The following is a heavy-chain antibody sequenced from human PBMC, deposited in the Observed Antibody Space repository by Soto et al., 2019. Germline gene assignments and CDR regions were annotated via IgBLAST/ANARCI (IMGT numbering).Heavy chain of an antibody. CDR1: GFTFRNYG. D-gene: IGHD3-22*01. Sequence: ESGGGVVQPGRSLRLSCAASGFTFRNYGIHWVRQAPGKGLEWVAVISYDGNNKYYADSVKGRFTISRDNSENTLYLQMDSLRAEDTAVYYCAKVKSMKTVGDAFDIWGQGTQVTVSS. CDR2: ISYDGNNK. CDR3: AKVKSMKTVGDAFDI. V-gene: IGHV3-30*18. J-gene: IGHJ3*02.